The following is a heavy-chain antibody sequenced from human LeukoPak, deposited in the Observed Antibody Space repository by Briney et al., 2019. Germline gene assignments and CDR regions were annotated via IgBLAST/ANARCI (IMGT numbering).Heavy chain of an antibody. CDR3: ARDIVGVTRAFGY. Sequence: SETLSLTCTVSGGSVTYTNYYWGWIRQPPGKGLQWIGVIYYNGRTYYNPSLKSRVTVAVDTSKNQFSLKLSSVTAADTAVYYCARDIVGVTRAFGYWGQGTLVTVSS. D-gene: IGHD1-26*01. CDR2: IYYNGRT. CDR1: GGSVTYTNYY. J-gene: IGHJ4*02. V-gene: IGHV4-39*07.